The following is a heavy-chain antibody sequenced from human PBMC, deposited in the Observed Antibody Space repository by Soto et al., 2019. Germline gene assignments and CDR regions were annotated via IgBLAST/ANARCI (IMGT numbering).Heavy chain of an antibody. CDR2: ISYDGSNK. D-gene: IGHD2-2*02. Sequence: GGSLRLSCAASGFTFSSYGMHWVRQAPGKGLEWVAVISYDGSNKYYADSVKGRFTISRDNSKNTLYLQMNSLRAEDTAVYYCAKVDTEIPADYWGHGTLVTVSS. V-gene: IGHV3-30*18. CDR3: AKVDTEIPADY. CDR1: GFTFSSYG. J-gene: IGHJ4*01.